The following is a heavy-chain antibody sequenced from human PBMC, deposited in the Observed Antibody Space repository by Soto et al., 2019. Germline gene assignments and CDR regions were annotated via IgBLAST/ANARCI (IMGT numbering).Heavy chain of an antibody. CDR2: IYHSGST. V-gene: IGHV4-38-2*01. CDR1: GYAISSGYY. J-gene: IGHJ3*02. CDR3: ARARGAGGTMIEGGAFDI. D-gene: IGHD3-22*01. Sequence: LSLTCAVSGYAISSGYYWGWIRQPPGKGLEWIGSIYHSGSTYYNPSLKSRVTISVDTSKNQFPLKLSSVTAADTAVYYCARARGAGGTMIEGGAFDIWGQGTMVTVS.